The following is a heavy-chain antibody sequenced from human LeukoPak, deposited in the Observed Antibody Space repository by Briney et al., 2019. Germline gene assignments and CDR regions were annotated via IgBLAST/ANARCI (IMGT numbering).Heavy chain of an antibody. CDR1: GFTFSNVW. J-gene: IGHJ4*02. D-gene: IGHD4/OR15-4a*01. CDR3: TTGIDYGGGY. CDR2: IQSKNEGETT. V-gene: IGHV3-15*06. Sequence: GGSLRLSCAASGFTFSNVWMNWVRQAPGMGLEWVGRIQSKNEGETTNYAAPVKGRFTISRDDPKNSLFLQMRSLKPEDTAIYYCTTGIDYGGGYWGQGTLVTVSS.